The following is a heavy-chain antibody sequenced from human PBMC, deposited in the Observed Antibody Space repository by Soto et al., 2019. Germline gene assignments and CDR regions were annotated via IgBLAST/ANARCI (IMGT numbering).Heavy chain of an antibody. Sequence: EVQLLESGGGLIQPGGSLRLSCAASGFTFSSYAMSWVRLAPGKGLEWVSGITGSGAITYYTDSVKGRFTISRDNSKNTLYLQMHSLRAEDTAVYYCARDVWETTSMYYGLDVWGLGTTVTVSS. CDR3: ARDVWETTSMYYGLDV. V-gene: IGHV3-23*01. D-gene: IGHD1-26*01. J-gene: IGHJ6*02. CDR2: ITGSGAIT. CDR1: GFTFSSYA.